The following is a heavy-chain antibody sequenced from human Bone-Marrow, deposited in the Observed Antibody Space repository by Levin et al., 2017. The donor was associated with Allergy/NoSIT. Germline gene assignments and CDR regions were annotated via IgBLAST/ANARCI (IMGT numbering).Heavy chain of an antibody. V-gene: IGHV3-23*01. CDR3: AKDSGIAADIETWYYYYGMDV. CDR2: ISGSGGST. Sequence: GESLKISCAASGFTFSSYAMSWVRQAPGKGLEWVSAISGSGGSTYYADSVKGRFTISRDNSKNTLYLQMNSLRAEDTAVYYCAKDSGIAADIETWYYYYGMDVWGQGTTVTVSS. J-gene: IGHJ6*02. D-gene: IGHD6-25*01. CDR1: GFTFSSYA.